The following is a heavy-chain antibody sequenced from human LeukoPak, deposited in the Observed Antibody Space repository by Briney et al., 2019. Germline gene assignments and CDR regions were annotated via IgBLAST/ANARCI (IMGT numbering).Heavy chain of an antibody. Sequence: SETLSLTCTVSGYSISSGYYWGWIRQPPGKGLEWIGSIYHSGSTYYNPSLKSRVTISVDTSKNQFSLKLSSVTAADTAVYYCARDGVVNWFDPWGQGTLVTVSS. V-gene: IGHV4-38-2*02. CDR3: ARDGVVNWFDP. J-gene: IGHJ5*02. CDR1: GYSISSGYY. CDR2: IYHSGST. D-gene: IGHD2-21*01.